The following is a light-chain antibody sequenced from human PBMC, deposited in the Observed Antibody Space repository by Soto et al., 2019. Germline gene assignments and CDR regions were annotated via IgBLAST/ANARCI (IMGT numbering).Light chain of an antibody. CDR2: KAS. CDR3: QQYNTYPFT. Sequence: DIHMTQSPSTLSASAGDRVNITCWASQAISTWLAWYQQKPGKAPKLLIYKASSLESEVPSRFSGSGSGTEFTLTINSLQPDDFASYFCQQYNTYPFTFGQGTKLEIQ. J-gene: IGKJ2*01. CDR1: QAISTW. V-gene: IGKV1-5*03.